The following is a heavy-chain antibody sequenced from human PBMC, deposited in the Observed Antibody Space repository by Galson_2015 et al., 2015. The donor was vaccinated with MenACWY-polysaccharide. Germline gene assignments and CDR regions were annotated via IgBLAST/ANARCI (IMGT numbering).Heavy chain of an antibody. CDR1: GFTFSSYA. D-gene: IGHD4-23*01. Sequence: SLRLSCAASGFTFSSYAMHWVRQAPGKGLEWVAVISYDGSNKYYADSVKGRFTISRDNSKNTLYLQMNSLRAEDTAVYYCARDPDYGGNSLRLDYWGQGTLVTVSS. J-gene: IGHJ4*02. CDR2: ISYDGSNK. V-gene: IGHV3-30-3*01. CDR3: ARDPDYGGNSLRLDY.